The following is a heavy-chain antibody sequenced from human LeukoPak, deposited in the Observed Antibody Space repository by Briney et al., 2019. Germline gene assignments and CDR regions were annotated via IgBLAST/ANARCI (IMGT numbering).Heavy chain of an antibody. Sequence: ASVKVSCKASGGTFSSYAISWVRQAPGQGLEWMGGIIPIFGTANYAQKFQGRVTFTADESTSTAYMELSSLRSEDTAVYYCARKGGDDSGADYWGQGTLVTVSS. D-gene: IGHD3-16*01. V-gene: IGHV1-69*13. CDR1: GGTFSSYA. J-gene: IGHJ4*02. CDR2: IIPIFGTA. CDR3: ARKGGDDSGADY.